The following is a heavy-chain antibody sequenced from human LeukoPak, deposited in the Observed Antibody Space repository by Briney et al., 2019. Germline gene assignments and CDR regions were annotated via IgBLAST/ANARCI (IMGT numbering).Heavy chain of an antibody. CDR2: INHSGST. J-gene: IGHJ4*02. CDR3: ASAGSGSYYNY. V-gene: IGHV4-34*01. D-gene: IGHD3-10*01. Sequence: SETLSLTCAVYGGSFSGYYWSWIRQPPGKGLERIGEINHSGSTNYNPSLKSRVTISVDTSKNQFSLKLSSVTAADTAVYYCASAGSGSYYNYWGQGTLVTVSS. CDR1: GGSFSGYY.